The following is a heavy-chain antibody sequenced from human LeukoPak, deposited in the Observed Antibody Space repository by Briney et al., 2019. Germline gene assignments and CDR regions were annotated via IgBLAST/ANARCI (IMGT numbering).Heavy chain of an antibody. J-gene: IGHJ4*02. CDR3: ARSTGHLDY. Sequence: PGGSLRLSCAASGFTFTIYSMNWARQAPGKGLEWVSYITGDSSTIYYADSVKGRFTISRDNAKNSVYLQMNSLRAEDTAVYHCARSTGHLDYWGQGTLVTVSS. CDR2: ITGDSSTI. CDR1: GFTFTIYS. D-gene: IGHD1-1*01. V-gene: IGHV3-48*04.